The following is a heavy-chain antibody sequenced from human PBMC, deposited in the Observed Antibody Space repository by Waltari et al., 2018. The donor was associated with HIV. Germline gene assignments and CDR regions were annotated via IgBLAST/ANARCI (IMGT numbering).Heavy chain of an antibody. CDR2: FDGEDGVT. CDR3: ASPAPVGALEI. Sequence: QVHLVQSGAEMMKPGASVKVSCKVSGYTPTPLSLHWVRQTPGKGLEWMGFFDGEDGVTGYLQKLQGRVTITRDSSTDTCYTQLSSLISDDTAVYFCASPAPVGALEIWGQGTMFTVSS. V-gene: IGHV1-24*01. CDR1: GYTPTPLS. D-gene: IGHD6-13*01. J-gene: IGHJ3*02.